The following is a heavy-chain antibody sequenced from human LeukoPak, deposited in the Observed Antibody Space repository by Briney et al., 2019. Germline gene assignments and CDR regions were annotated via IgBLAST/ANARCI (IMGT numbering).Heavy chain of an antibody. CDR2: IKNKAHSYTT. Sequence: GGSLRLSCAASGFTFSDHYMDWVRQAPGKGLEWVGRIKNKAHSYTTEYAASVKGRFTISRDDSENSLFLQMSGLKTEDTAVYYCTRRLHYYDSSGYYYVSYFDYWGQGTLVTVSS. D-gene: IGHD3-22*01. CDR3: TRRLHYYDSSGYYYVSYFDY. J-gene: IGHJ4*02. CDR1: GFTFSDHY. V-gene: IGHV3-72*01.